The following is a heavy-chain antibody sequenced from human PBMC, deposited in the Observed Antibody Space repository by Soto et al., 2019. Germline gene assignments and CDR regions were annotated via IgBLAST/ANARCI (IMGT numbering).Heavy chain of an antibody. Sequence: QVQLVESGGGLVKPGGSLRLSCATSGFIFSDYYMHWIRQAPGKGLEWISSISGNGRIIQYADSAKGRFTISRDNAQNSLYLHMNSLRADDTALYFCARDFDAGSRTDFDDWGQGTLVTVSS. CDR2: ISGNGRII. J-gene: IGHJ4*02. CDR1: GFIFSDYY. D-gene: IGHD5-12*01. V-gene: IGHV3-11*01. CDR3: ARDFDAGSRTDFDD.